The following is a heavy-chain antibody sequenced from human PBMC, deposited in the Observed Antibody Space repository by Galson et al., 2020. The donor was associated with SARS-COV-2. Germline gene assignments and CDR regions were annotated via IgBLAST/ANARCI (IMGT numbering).Heavy chain of an antibody. D-gene: IGHD1-20*01. J-gene: IGHJ6*02. CDR2: INPNSGGT. V-gene: IGHV1-2*02. Sequence: ASVKVSCKASGYTFTGYYMHWVRQAPGQGLEWMGWINPNSGGTNYAQKIQGRVTMTRDTSISTAYMELSRLRSDDTAVYYCATTFSVNFGRCGGDYGMDGWGQGTTVTGSS. CDR3: ATTFSVNFGRCGGDYGMDG. CDR1: GYTFTGYY.